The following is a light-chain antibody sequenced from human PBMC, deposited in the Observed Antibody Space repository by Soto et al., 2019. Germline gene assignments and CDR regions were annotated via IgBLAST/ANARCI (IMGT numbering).Light chain of an antibody. CDR3: QQYNSHPWT. J-gene: IGKJ1*01. V-gene: IGKV1-5*01. Sequence: VKMIHCPSTLSASVYDIVTLTCRASQFVSSFLGWYQQKPGKVPKLLIFDVSILASGVPSRFSGSGSGTEFTLTISSLQTDDFGTYYCQQYNSHPWTFGQGTNVDI. CDR2: DVS. CDR1: QFVSSF.